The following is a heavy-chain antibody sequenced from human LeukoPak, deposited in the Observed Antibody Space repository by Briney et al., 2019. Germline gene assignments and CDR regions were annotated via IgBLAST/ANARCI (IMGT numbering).Heavy chain of an antibody. CDR2: ISSSSSYI. V-gene: IGHV3-21*01. CDR3: ARVIIDVVVTTLGAFDI. CDR1: GFTFSSYS. J-gene: IGHJ3*02. Sequence: PGRSLRLSCAASGFTFSSYSMNWVRQAPGKGLEWVSSISSSSSYIYYADSVKGRFTISRDNAKNSLYLQMNSLRAEDTAVYYCARVIIDVVVTTLGAFDIWGQGTMVTVSS. D-gene: IGHD2-21*02.